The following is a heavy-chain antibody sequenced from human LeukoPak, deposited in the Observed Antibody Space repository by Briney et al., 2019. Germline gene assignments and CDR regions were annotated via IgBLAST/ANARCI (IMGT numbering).Heavy chain of an antibody. CDR3: ARENSGYDAFDI. V-gene: IGHV3-43*02. Sequence: GGSLRLSCAASGFSLADCAMHWVRQVPGKGLEWVSLISGDGYDTYYAASVKGRFTISRDNSKNTLYLQMNSLRAEDTAVYYCARENSGYDAFDIWGQGTMVTVSS. CDR1: GFSLADCA. CDR2: ISGDGYDT. D-gene: IGHD3-22*01. J-gene: IGHJ3*02.